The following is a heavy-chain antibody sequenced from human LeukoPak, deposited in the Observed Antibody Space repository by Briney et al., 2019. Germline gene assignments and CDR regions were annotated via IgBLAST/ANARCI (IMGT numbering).Heavy chain of an antibody. V-gene: IGHV4-61*02. CDR1: GGPVSSGRYY. J-gene: IGHJ1*01. CDR3: ARGSTRLTGYSSALYAVYQH. D-gene: IGHD6-19*01. CDR2: IYTSGSS. Sequence: NPSETLSLTCTVSGGPVSSGRYYWSWIRQSAGKGLEWLGRIYTSGSSNYNPSLKSRVTMSLDTSKNQFSLRLSSVTAADTAVYYCARGSTRLTGYSSALYAVYQHWGPGTLVTVSS.